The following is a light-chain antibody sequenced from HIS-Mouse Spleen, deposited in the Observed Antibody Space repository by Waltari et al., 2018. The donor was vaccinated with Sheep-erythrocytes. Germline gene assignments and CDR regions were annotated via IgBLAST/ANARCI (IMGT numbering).Light chain of an antibody. CDR1: SSDVGGYNY. Sequence: QSALTQPRSVSGSPGQSVTISCTGTSSDVGGYNYVPWYQQHPGKAPKLMLYDVSKPPSGVPDRFSVSKSGNTASLTISGLRAEDEADYYCCSYAGSYTYVFGTGTKVTVL. J-gene: IGLJ1*01. CDR3: CSYAGSYTYV. CDR2: DVS. V-gene: IGLV2-11*01.